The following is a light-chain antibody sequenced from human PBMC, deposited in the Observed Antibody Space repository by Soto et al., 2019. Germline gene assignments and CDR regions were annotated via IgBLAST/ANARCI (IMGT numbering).Light chain of an antibody. CDR3: CSYTRRGTLS. J-gene: IGLJ1*01. Sequence: QSALTQPASVSGSPGQSITISCVGTSGDIGDYNYVSWYQQHPGKVPKVIIYDVSNRPSGVSYRFSGTKSGNTASLTFSVIQAEDEANYSCCSYTRRGTLSLGTGTKLTVL. V-gene: IGLV2-14*01. CDR1: SGDIGDYNY. CDR2: DVS.